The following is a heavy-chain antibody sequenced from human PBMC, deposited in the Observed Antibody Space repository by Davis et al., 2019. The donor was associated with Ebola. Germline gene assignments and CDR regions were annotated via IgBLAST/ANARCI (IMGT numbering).Heavy chain of an antibody. D-gene: IGHD3-3*01. CDR1: GFSFSDYY. CDR3: ARQGWSGYSLRHWLDP. Sequence: GESLKISCAASGFSFSDYYMTWIRQAPGKGLEWLSYISSSGSSMNYADSVKGRFTISRDNSKNTLYLQRNSQRAEDTAVYYCARQGWSGYSLRHWLDPWGRGTLVTVSS. CDR2: ISSSGSSM. J-gene: IGHJ5*02. V-gene: IGHV3-11*04.